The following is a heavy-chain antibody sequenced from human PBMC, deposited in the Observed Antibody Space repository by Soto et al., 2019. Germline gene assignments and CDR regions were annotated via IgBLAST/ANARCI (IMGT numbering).Heavy chain of an antibody. V-gene: IGHV3-21*01. J-gene: IGHJ4*02. Sequence: EVQLVESGGGLVTPGGSLRLSCVASGFTFSTYSMNWVRQAPGKGLEWVSFLSTSSTFIYYADSLKGRFTISRDDAKNSLYLQMNSLRAEDTALYYCATAGDSSRYYFDSWGQGTLVTVSS. D-gene: IGHD6-13*01. CDR1: GFTFSTYS. CDR2: LSTSSTFI. CDR3: ATAGDSSRYYFDS.